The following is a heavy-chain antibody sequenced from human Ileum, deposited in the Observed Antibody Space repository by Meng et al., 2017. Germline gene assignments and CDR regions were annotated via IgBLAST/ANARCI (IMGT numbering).Heavy chain of an antibody. CDR1: GYTFTDYY. Sequence: ASVKVSCKASGYTFTDYYMHWVRQAPGQGLEWMGWINLNSGGTNYARKFQGRVTMTRDSSVSTAYLDLSSLTSDDTALYYCARRNEVFSIGEIGTENHCFVPWGPGKLVTVSS. V-gene: IGHV1-2*02. D-gene: IGHD1-1*01. CDR2: INLNSGGT. CDR3: ARRNEVFSIGEIGTENHCFVP. J-gene: IGHJ5*02.